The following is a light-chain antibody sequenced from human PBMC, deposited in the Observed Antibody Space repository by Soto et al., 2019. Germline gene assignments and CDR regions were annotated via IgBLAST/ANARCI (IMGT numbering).Light chain of an antibody. CDR3: QQSYSTPIT. J-gene: IGKJ5*01. CDR2: AAS. V-gene: IGKV1-39*01. Sequence: DIQMTQSPSAVSASVGDRVTMACRASQSISSYLNWYQQKPGKAPKLLIYAASSLQSGVPSRFSGSGSGTDFTLTISSLQPEDFATYYCQQSYSTPITFGQGTRLEIK. CDR1: QSISSY.